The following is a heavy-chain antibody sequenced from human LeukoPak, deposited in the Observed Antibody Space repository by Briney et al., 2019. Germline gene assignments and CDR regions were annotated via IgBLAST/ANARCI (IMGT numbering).Heavy chain of an antibody. D-gene: IGHD6-19*01. CDR2: ISTSSRTI. CDR1: GFSFSNYT. V-gene: IGHV3-48*04. J-gene: IGHJ5*02. CDR3: AGSIAVAGTWFDP. Sequence: GGSLRLSCAASGFSFSNYTMNWVRQAPGKGLEWVSYISTSSRTIYYADSVKGRFTISRDNAKNSLYLEMNSLRAEDTAVYYCAGSIAVAGTWFDPWGQGTLVTVSS.